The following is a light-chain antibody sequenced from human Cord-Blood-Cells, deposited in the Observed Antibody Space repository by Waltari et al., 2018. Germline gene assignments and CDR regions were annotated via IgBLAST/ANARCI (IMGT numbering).Light chain of an antibody. CDR3: QQSYSTPLT. V-gene: IGKV1-39*01. J-gene: IGKJ4*01. Sequence: DIQITQSPSSLSASVGDRVTITCRASQSISSYLNWYQQKPGKAPKLLIYAASSLQSGVPSRFRGSGSGTDFTLTNSSLQPEDCATYYCQQSYSTPLTCGGGTKVEIK. CDR2: AAS. CDR1: QSISSY.